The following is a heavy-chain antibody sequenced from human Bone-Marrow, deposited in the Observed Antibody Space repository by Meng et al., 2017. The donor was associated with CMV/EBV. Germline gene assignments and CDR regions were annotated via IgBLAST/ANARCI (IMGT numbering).Heavy chain of an antibody. CDR2: INAGNGNT. CDR3: ARDMYYDFWSGLAGYYYYGMDV. D-gene: IGHD3-3*01. J-gene: IGHJ6*02. V-gene: IGHV1-3*01. Sequence: YAMHWVRQAPGQRREWMGWINAGNGNTKYSQKFQGRVTITRDTSASTAYMELSSLRSEDTAVYYCARDMYYDFWSGLAGYYYYGMDVWGQGTTVTVSS. CDR1: YA.